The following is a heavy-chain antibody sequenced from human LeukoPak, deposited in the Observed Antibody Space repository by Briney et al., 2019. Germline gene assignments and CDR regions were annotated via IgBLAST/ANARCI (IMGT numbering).Heavy chain of an antibody. V-gene: IGHV1-2*02. CDR2: INPNSGGT. CDR1: GYTFTGYY. CDR3: ARDGPGVSPSIYYYYMDV. Sequence: ASVKVSCKASGYTFTGYYMHWVRQAPGQGLEWMGWINPNSGGTNYAQKFQGRVTMTRDTSISTAYMELSRLRSDDTAVYYCARDGPGVSPSIYYYYMDVWGKGTTVTISS. D-gene: IGHD2-21*01. J-gene: IGHJ6*03.